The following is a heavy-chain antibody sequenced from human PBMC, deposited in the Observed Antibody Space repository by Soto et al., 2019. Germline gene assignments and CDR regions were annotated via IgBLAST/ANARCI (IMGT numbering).Heavy chain of an antibody. Sequence: QVPLLQSGAEVKKPGASVRVSCKASGYSFTRFGISWVRQAPGQGLEWVGRISTYNGNTKYAQKLEGRVTVSTDTSTRTAYMELRSLRSDDTAVYYCARDPQYSTSPQLFDYWGQGTLLTVSS. CDR3: ARDPQYSTSPQLFDY. D-gene: IGHD6-6*01. CDR1: GYSFTRFG. V-gene: IGHV1-18*01. J-gene: IGHJ4*02. CDR2: ISTYNGNT.